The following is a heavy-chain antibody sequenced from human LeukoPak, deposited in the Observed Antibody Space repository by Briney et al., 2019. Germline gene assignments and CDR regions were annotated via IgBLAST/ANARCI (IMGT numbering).Heavy chain of an antibody. J-gene: IGHJ4*02. CDR1: GFTFSSYP. CDR2: ISGSGGST. D-gene: IGHD3-22*01. Sequence: GGSLRLSCAASGFTFSSYPMNWVRQAPGKGLEWVSAISGSGGSTYYAGSVKGRFTISRDNSKNTLYLQMKSLRAEDTAVYYCAPFLYDGSPYWGQGTLVTVSS. CDR3: APFLYDGSPY. V-gene: IGHV3-23*01.